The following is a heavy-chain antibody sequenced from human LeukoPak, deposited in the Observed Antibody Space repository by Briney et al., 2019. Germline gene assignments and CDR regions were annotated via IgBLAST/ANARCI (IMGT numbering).Heavy chain of an antibody. J-gene: IGHJ5*02. V-gene: IGHV1-46*01. CDR2: INPTGGST. Sequence: ASVKVSCKASGYTFTGYYMHWMRQAPGQGLEWMGLINPTGGSTGYAQKFQGRVTMTRDMSTSTDYMELSSLRSEDTAIYYCARDNSVGDNAWWFDPWGQGTLVTVSS. CDR3: ARDNSVGDNAWWFDP. D-gene: IGHD1-26*01. CDR1: GYTFTGYY.